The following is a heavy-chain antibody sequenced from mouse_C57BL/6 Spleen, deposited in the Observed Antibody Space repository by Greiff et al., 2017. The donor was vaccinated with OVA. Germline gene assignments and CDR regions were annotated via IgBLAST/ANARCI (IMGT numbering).Heavy chain of an antibody. Sequence: DVQLQESGPGMVKPSQSLSLTCTVTGYSITSGYDWHWIRHFPGNKLEWMGYISYSGSTNYNPSLKSRISITHDTSKNHFFLKLNSVTTEDTATYYCARNYYDYDWYFDVWGTGTTVTVSS. J-gene: IGHJ1*03. CDR2: ISYSGST. CDR3: ARNYYDYDWYFDV. D-gene: IGHD2-4*01. CDR1: GYSITSGYD. V-gene: IGHV3-1*01.